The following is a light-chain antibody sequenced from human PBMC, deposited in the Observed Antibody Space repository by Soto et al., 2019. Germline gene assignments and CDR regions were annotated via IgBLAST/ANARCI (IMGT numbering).Light chain of an antibody. CDR2: NSN. CDR3: ATWDDSLNARGV. Sequence: QSVLTQTPSASGTPGQTVTISCSGSRSNIGNNAVSWYQQFPGTAPKLLIYNSNQRPAGVPDRFSGSKSGTSASLAISGLQSEDEADYYCATWDDSLNARGVFGGGTKVNVL. V-gene: IGLV1-44*01. CDR1: RSNIGNNA. J-gene: IGLJ3*02.